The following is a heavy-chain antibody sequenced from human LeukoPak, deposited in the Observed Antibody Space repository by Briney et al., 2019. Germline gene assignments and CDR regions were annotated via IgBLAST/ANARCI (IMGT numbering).Heavy chain of an antibody. D-gene: IGHD2-2*02. J-gene: IGHJ6*03. V-gene: IGHV4-38-2*02. CDR1: GYSISSGYY. Sequence: PSETLSLTCTVSGYSISSGYYWGWIRQPPGKGLEWIGSIYHSGSTYYNPSLKSRVTISVDTSKNQFSLKLSSVTATDTAVYYCARDRLLRGYCSSTSCYTGNYYYYYMDVWGKGTTVTVSS. CDR3: ARDRLLRGYCSSTSCYTGNYYYYYMDV. CDR2: IYHSGST.